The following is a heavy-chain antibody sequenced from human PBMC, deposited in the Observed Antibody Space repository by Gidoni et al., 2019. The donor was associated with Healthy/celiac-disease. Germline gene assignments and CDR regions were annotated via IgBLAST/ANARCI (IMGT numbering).Heavy chain of an antibody. CDR2: MKPNSGNT. D-gene: IGHD6-19*01. Sequence: QLLLVQSGAEVKKPGSAVTFSCTASESTSTSYDINWVRQATGQGREWMGWMKPNSGNTGDAQKFQGRVTRTSNTSKSTAYRELSSLRSEDTAVYYCARTGIAVAGMGIDYWGQGTLVTVSS. V-gene: IGHV1-8*01. J-gene: IGHJ4*02. CDR3: ARTGIAVAGMGIDY. CDR1: ESTSTSYD.